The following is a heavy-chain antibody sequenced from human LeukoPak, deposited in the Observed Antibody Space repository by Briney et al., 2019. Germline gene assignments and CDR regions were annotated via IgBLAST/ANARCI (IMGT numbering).Heavy chain of an antibody. Sequence: GGSLRLSCAASGFTFSSYSMNWVRQAPGKGLEWVSSISSSSSYIYYADSVKGRFTISRDNAKNSLYLQMNSLRAEDTAVYYCAREEYNWNDQDAFDIWGQGTMVTVSS. D-gene: IGHD1-1*01. CDR1: GFTFSSYS. CDR2: ISSSSSYI. V-gene: IGHV3-21*01. J-gene: IGHJ3*02. CDR3: AREEYNWNDQDAFDI.